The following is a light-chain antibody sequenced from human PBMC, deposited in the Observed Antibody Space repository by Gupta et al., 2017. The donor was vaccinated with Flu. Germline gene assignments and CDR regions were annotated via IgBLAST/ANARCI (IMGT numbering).Light chain of an antibody. CDR1: AASFGGGYD. Sequence: QSQMTQPPSVSGPPGPTFTISTIGHAASFGGGYDVHWYQQLPGRAPQLLIDGTINRPSGVPDRFSGSKSGTSASLAITGLQADDEADDYCQCYYSSLTGCVFGGGTMLTVL. CDR3: QCYYSSLTGCV. J-gene: IGLJ3*02. V-gene: IGLV1-40*01. CDR2: GTI.